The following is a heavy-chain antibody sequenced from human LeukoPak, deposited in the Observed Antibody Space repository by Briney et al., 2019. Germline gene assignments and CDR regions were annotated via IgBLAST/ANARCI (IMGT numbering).Heavy chain of an antibody. CDR1: GYSISSGYY. V-gene: IGHV4-38-2*01. D-gene: IGHD2/OR15-2a*01. CDR2: IYHSGST. CDR3: ARSMFDY. Sequence: SETLSLTCAVSGYSISSGYYWGWIRQPPGKGLEWIGSIYHSGSTYYNPSLKSRVTISVDTSKNQFSLKLSSVTAADTAVYYCARSMFDYWGQGTLVPVSS. J-gene: IGHJ4*02.